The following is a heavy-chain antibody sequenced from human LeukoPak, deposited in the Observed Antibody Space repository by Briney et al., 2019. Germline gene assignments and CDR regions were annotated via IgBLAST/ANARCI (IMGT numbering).Heavy chain of an antibody. V-gene: IGHV3-74*01. Sequence: GGSLRLSCAASGFTFSSYWMHWVRQAPGKGLVWVSRINNDGSTTIYADSVKGRFTISRDNAKNTLYLQMNSLRAEDTAVYYCARETYYGSDYYFDYWGQGTLVTVSS. CDR2: INNDGSTT. CDR3: ARETYYGSDYYFDY. CDR1: GFTFSSYW. J-gene: IGHJ4*02. D-gene: IGHD3-10*01.